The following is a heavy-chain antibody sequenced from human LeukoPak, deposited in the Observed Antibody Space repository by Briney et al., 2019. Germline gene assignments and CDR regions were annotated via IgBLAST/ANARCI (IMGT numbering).Heavy chain of an antibody. CDR3: ARGYLDCGGDCSDY. CDR1: GFTFSSYS. Sequence: GGSLRLSCAASGFTFSSYSMNWVRQAPGKGLEWVSSISSSSSYIYCADSVKGRFTISRDNAKNSLYLQMNSLRAEDTAVYYCARGYLDCGGDCSDYWGQGTLVTVSS. J-gene: IGHJ4*02. V-gene: IGHV3-21*01. D-gene: IGHD2-21*02. CDR2: ISSSSSYI.